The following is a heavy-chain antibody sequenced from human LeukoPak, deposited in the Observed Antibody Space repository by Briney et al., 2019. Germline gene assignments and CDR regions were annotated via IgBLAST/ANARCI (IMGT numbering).Heavy chain of an antibody. CDR3: ARVDKGGSAVADDWFDP. J-gene: IGHJ5*02. V-gene: IGHV1-2*02. D-gene: IGHD6-19*01. CDR1: GYTFTGYY. CDR2: INPNSGGT. Sequence: GASVKVSCKASGYTFTGYYMHWVRQAPGQGLEWMGWINPNSGGTNYAQKFQGRVTMTRDTSISTAYMELSRLRSDDTAVYYCARVDKGGSAVADDWFDPWGQGTLVTVSS.